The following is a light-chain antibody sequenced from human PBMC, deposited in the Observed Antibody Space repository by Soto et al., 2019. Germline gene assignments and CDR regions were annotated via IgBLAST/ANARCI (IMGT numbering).Light chain of an antibody. CDR2: KAC. J-gene: IGKJ1*01. Sequence: DIQMTQSPSTLSASVGDRVTITCRASQSISSWLAWYQRKPGKAPKLLIYKACSLESGVPSRFSGSGSGTEFTLTIRSLQPDDFATYYCQPYNSLWTFGQGTKVDI. CDR3: QPYNSLWT. CDR1: QSISSW. V-gene: IGKV1-5*03.